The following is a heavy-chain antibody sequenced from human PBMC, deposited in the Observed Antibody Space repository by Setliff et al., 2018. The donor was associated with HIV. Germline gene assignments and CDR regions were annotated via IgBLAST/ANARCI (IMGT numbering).Heavy chain of an antibody. D-gene: IGHD5-18*01. J-gene: IGHJ4*02. CDR1: GDSTSSSSSY. CDR3: ARTRGYTYGYIDS. CDR2: IYYSGST. V-gene: IGHV4-39*01. Sequence: PSETLSLTCTVSGDSTSSSSSYWGWIRQPPGKGLEWIGSIYYSGSTYYNPSLKSRVTISVDTSKNQFSLKLNSVTAADTAVYHCARTRGYTYGYIDSWAQGTLVTVSS.